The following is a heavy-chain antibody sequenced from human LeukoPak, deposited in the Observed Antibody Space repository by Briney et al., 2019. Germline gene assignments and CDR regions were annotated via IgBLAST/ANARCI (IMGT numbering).Heavy chain of an antibody. CDR3: ARGSRPNLWLATDY. V-gene: IGHV3-23*01. J-gene: IGHJ4*02. D-gene: IGHD6-19*01. CDR1: GFTFSSSA. Sequence: GGSLRLSCAASGFTFSSSAMTWVRQAPGKGLEWVSAISGSGGYTYYADSVKGRFTISRDNSKNTLYLQMNSLRAEDTAVYYCARGSRPNLWLATDYWGQGTLVTVSS. CDR2: ISGSGGYT.